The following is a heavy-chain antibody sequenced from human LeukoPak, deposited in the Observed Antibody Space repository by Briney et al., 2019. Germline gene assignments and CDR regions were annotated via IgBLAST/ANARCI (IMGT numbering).Heavy chain of an antibody. D-gene: IGHD6-13*01. V-gene: IGHV4-61*01. J-gene: IGHJ4*02. CDR3: AGASSSFYYFDY. Sequence: SGTLPLTCTVSGGSVRSGSYYWSWIRQPPGKGLEWIGYMYYSGSTNYNPSLKSRVTISVDTSKNQFSLRLSSVTAADTAVYYCAGASSSFYYFDYWGQGTLVTVSS. CDR1: GGSVRSGSYY. CDR2: MYYSGST.